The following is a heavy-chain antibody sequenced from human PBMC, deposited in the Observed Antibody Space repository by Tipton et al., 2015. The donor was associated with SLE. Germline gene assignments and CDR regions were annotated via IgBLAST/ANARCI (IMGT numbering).Heavy chain of an antibody. CDR1: GGSINSYY. J-gene: IGHJ3*02. V-gene: IGHV4-59*12. CDR2: IYYSGST. Sequence: TLSLTCTVSGGSINSYYWSWIRQPPGKGLEWIGYIYYSGSTNYKPSLKSRVTISVDTSKNQFSLKLSSVTAADTAVYYCARKRNGMGIWGQGTMVTVSS. CDR3: ARKRNGMGI. D-gene: IGHD5-24*01.